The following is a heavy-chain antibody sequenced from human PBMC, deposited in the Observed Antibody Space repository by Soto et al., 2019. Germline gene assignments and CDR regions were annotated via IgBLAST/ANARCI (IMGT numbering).Heavy chain of an antibody. V-gene: IGHV4-4*07. D-gene: IGHD4-17*01. Sequence: SETLSLTCTVSGGSISNYYWSWIRQPAGKGLEWIGRIYTSGNTDYNPSLKGRVTMSVDMSKNQFSLKLSSVAAADTAVYYCATDAHGDTGSGFDPWRQGNLVTASS. CDR1: GGSISNYY. J-gene: IGHJ5*02. CDR2: IYTSGNT. CDR3: ATDAHGDTGSGFDP.